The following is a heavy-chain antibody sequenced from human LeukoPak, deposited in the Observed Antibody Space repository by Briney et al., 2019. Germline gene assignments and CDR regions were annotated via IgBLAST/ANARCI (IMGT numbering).Heavy chain of an antibody. Sequence: GGSLRLSCAASGFTFSSFWMHWVRQAPGKGLVWVSHTNSDGSTTDYADSVRGRFTISRDNAKNTLYLHMNSLTVEDTAVYYCARSLYYIEAITSAPDYWGQGNLVTVSS. CDR2: TNSDGSTT. CDR1: GFTFSSFW. J-gene: IGHJ4*02. D-gene: IGHD5-12*01. CDR3: ARSLYYIEAITSAPDY. V-gene: IGHV3-74*01.